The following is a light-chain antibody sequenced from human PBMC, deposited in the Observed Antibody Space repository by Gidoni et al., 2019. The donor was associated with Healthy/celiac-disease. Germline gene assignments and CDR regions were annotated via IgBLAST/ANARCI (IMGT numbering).Light chain of an antibody. CDR3: MQALQTPPA. V-gene: IGKV2-28*01. Sequence: DIVMTQSPLSLPVTPGEPASISCRSSHILLHSNGYNYLDWYLQKPGQSPQLLIYLGSNRASGVPDRFSGSGSGTDFTLKISRVEAEDVGVYYCMQALQTPPAFGGGTKVEIK. J-gene: IGKJ4*01. CDR2: LGS. CDR1: HILLHSNGYNY.